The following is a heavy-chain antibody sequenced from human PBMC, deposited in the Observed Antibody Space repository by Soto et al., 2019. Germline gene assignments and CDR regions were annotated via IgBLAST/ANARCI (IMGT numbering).Heavy chain of an antibody. CDR1: GFTFSSYA. Sequence: EVQLVESGGGLVQPGGSLRLSCAASGFTFSSYAMHWVRQAQGKGLAYVSAISSNGGSTYYANSVKGRFTISRDNAKNRLSHQMGSLCAEDMAVYYCAREARYSSGGSCYSFNHYYYYYMDVWGEGTTVTV. CDR3: AREARYSSGGSCYSFNHYYYYYMDV. D-gene: IGHD2-15*01. V-gene: IGHV3-64*01. CDR2: ISSNGGST. J-gene: IGHJ6*03.